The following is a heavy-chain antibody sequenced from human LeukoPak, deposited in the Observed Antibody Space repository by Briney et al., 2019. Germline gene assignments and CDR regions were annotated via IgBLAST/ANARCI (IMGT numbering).Heavy chain of an antibody. CDR3: ARPFYGSGSHIGRYFDY. Sequence: PGGSLRLSCAASGFTVSSNYMSWVRQAPGKGLEWVSGIYSGGSTYYADSVKGRFTVSRDNSKNTLYLQMNSLRAEDTAVYYCARPFYGSGSHIGRYFDYWGQGTLVTVSS. D-gene: IGHD3-10*01. CDR1: GFTVSSNY. CDR2: IYSGGST. V-gene: IGHV3-66*04. J-gene: IGHJ4*02.